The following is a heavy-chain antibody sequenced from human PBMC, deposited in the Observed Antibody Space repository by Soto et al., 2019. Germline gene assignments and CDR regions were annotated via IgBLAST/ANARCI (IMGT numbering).Heavy chain of an antibody. CDR1: GGIFSTYA. CDR3: ARDRDDYGSGNYYNRIDF. D-gene: IGHD3-10*01. V-gene: IGHV1-69*01. CDR2: IIPLFGTP. Sequence: QVQLVQSGAEVKKPGSSVKVSCKASGGIFSTYAISWLRQAPGQGLEWMGGIIPLFGTPNYAQRSQGRVTITPDESSSTAYMELSRLRSEDTAVYYCARDRDDYGSGNYYNRIDFWGQGTLVTVSS. J-gene: IGHJ4*02.